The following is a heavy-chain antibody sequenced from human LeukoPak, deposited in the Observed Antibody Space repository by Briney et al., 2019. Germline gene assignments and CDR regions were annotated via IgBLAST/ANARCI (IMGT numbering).Heavy chain of an antibody. J-gene: IGHJ4*02. D-gene: IGHD5-18*01. CDR3: ARGIEYSYGHVYFDY. Sequence: ASVKVSCKASGGTFSSYAISWVRQAPGQGLEWMGRIIPIFGTANYAQKFQGRVTITADESTSTAYMELSSLRSEDTAVYYCARGIEYSYGHVYFDYWGQGTLVTVSS. V-gene: IGHV1-69*13. CDR1: GGTFSSYA. CDR2: IIPIFGTA.